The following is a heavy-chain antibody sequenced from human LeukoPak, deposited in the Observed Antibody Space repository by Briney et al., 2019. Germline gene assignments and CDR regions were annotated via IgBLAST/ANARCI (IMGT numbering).Heavy chain of an antibody. V-gene: IGHV4-61*01. D-gene: IGHD4-17*01. CDR1: GGSISSSSYY. J-gene: IGHJ4*02. CDR3: ATMTTVTTGFDY. CDR2: IYYSGST. Sequence: SETLSLTCTVSGGSISSSSYYWSWIRQPPGKGLEWIGYIYYSGSTNYNPSLKSRVTISVDTSKNQFSLKLSSVTAADTAVYYCATMTTVTTGFDYWGQGTLVTVSS.